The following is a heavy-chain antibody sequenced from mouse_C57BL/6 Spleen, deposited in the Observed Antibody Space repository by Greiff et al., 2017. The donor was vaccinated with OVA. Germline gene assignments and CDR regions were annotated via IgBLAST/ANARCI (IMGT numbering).Heavy chain of an antibody. D-gene: IGHD1-1*01. CDR3: AREDHYGSSSFAY. Sequence: QVQLQQPGAELVRPGSSVKLSCKASGYTFTSYWMDWVKQRPGQGLEWIGNIYPSDSETPYNQKFKDKATLTVDKSSSTAYMQLSSLTSEDSAVYYCAREDHYGSSSFAYWGQGTLVTVSA. J-gene: IGHJ3*01. CDR1: GYTFTSYW. CDR2: IYPSDSET. V-gene: IGHV1-61*01.